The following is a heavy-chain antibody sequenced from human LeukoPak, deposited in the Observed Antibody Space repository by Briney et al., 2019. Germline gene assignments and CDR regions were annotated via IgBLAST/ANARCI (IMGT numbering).Heavy chain of an antibody. D-gene: IGHD5-24*01. Sequence: GASVKASCKASGYTFTSYYMHWVRPAPGQGLEWMGIINPSGGSTSYAQKFQGRVTMTRDMSTSTVYMELSSLRSEDTAVYYCARDGRRDGYNYYFDYWGQGTLVTVSS. CDR2: INPSGGST. J-gene: IGHJ4*02. V-gene: IGHV1-46*01. CDR1: GYTFTSYY. CDR3: ARDGRRDGYNYYFDY.